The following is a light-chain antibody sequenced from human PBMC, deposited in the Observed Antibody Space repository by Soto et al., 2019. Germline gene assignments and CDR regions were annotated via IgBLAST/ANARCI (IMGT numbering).Light chain of an antibody. Sequence: DIQMTQSPSTLSASVGDRVTITCRASQSISSWLAWYQQKPGKAPKLLIYKASSLESGVPSRFSGSGSGTEFTLTIISLQPDDFATYYCQQYNSYSQTFGQGTQVDIK. CDR2: KAS. V-gene: IGKV1-5*03. J-gene: IGKJ1*01. CDR3: QQYNSYSQT. CDR1: QSISSW.